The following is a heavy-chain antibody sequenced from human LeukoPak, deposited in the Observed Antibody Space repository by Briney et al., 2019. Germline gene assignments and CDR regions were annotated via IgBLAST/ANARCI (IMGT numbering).Heavy chain of an antibody. J-gene: IGHJ4*02. CDR3: ARAPYTTGRSFYFDS. D-gene: IGHD2-2*02. CDR1: GFTFAGYA. Sequence: GGSLRLSCAASGFTFAGYAMTWVRQAPGKGLEWVANIWYDGSKNYYADSVKGRFTISRDNFNNTLYLQMNSLRAEDTALYYCARAPYTTGRSFYFDSWGQGTLVTVSS. V-gene: IGHV3-33*08. CDR2: IWYDGSKN.